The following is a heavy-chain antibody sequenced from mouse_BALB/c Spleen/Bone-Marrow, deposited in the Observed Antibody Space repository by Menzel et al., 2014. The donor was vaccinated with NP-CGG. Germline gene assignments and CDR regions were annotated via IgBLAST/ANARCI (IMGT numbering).Heavy chain of an antibody. D-gene: IGHD1-1*01. J-gene: IGHJ2*01. Sequence: QVQLQQSGAELVRPGTSAKVSCKASGYAFTNYLIEWAKQRPGQGLEWIGVIYPGSGGTNYNEKFRDKATLTADKSSSTAYMQLSSLTSDDSAVYFCARGTTVYYFDYWGQGTTLTVSS. V-gene: IGHV1-54*01. CDR2: IYPGSGGT. CDR1: GYAFTNYL. CDR3: ARGTTVYYFDY.